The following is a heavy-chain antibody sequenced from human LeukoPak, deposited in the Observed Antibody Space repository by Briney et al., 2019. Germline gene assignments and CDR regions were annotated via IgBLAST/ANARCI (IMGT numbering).Heavy chain of an antibody. CDR3: ARGGISTFGVVIYMDV. D-gene: IGHD3-3*01. Sequence: RPGGSLRLSCAASGFTFSSYEMNWVRQAPGKGLEWVSGINWNGGSTGYADSVKGRFTISRDNAKNSLSLQMNSLRVEDTALYYCARGGISTFGVVIYMDVWGKGTTVTVSS. J-gene: IGHJ6*03. CDR2: INWNGGST. V-gene: IGHV3-20*04. CDR1: GFTFSSYE.